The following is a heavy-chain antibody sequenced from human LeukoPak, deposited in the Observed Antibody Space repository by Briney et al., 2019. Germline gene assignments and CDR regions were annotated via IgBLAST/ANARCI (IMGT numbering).Heavy chain of an antibody. CDR2: ISSSSSYI. CDR3: ALGESTRPIDY. CDR1: GFTFSSYS. J-gene: IGHJ4*02. V-gene: IGHV3-21*01. D-gene: IGHD3-10*01. Sequence: GGSLRLSCAASGFTFSSYSMNWVRQAPVKVPEWVSFISSSSSYIYYADSVKGRFTISRDNAKNSLYLQMNSLRAEDTAVYYCALGESTRPIDYWGQGTLVTVSS.